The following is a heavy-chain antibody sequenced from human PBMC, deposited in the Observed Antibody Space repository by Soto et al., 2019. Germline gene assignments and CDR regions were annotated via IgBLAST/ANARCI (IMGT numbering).Heavy chain of an antibody. Sequence: GGSQRLSCVASGFNFSSYLMHWVRQAPGKGLVWVSRINSDGSSTSYADSVKGRFTISRDNAKNTLYLQMNSLRAEDTAVYYCARVRALSRFLEWSYYYGMDVWGQRTTVTVSS. V-gene: IGHV3-74*01. CDR2: INSDGSST. CDR3: ARVRALSRFLEWSYYYGMDV. D-gene: IGHD3-3*01. J-gene: IGHJ6*02. CDR1: GFNFSSYL.